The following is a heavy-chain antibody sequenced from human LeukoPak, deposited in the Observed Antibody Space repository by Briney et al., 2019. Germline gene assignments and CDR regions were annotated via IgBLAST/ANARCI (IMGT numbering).Heavy chain of an antibody. J-gene: IGHJ3*02. D-gene: IGHD1-14*01. Sequence: RGSLRLSCAASGFTSSSFWMTWVRQAPGKGLEWVANIKQDGSEKYYVDSVKGRFTISRDNAKNSLYLQMNSLRAEDTAVYYCARNRANAFDIWGQGTMVTVS. V-gene: IGHV3-7*01. CDR3: ARNRANAFDI. CDR1: GFTSSSFW. CDR2: IKQDGSEK.